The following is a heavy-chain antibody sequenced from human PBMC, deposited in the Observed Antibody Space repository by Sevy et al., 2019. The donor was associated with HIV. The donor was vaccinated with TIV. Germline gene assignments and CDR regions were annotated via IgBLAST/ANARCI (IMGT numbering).Heavy chain of an antibody. V-gene: IGHV3-23*01. CDR3: AKAHDYSNYWFDP. J-gene: IGHJ5*02. Sequence: GGSLRLSCAASGFPLSSYAMSWVRQAPGKGLEWVSTISGSGGSSYYADSVKGRFTISRDNSKKTLYLQMNNLRADDTAVYYCAKAHDYSNYWFDPWGQGTLVTVSS. CDR2: ISGSGGSS. D-gene: IGHD4-4*01. CDR1: GFPLSSYA.